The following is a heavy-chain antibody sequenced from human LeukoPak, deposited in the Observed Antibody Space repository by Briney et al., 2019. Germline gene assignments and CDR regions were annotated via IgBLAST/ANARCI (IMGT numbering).Heavy chain of an antibody. D-gene: IGHD3-22*01. CDR1: GYTCTSYD. V-gene: IGHV1-8*01. CDR3: ASPTYYYDGSGYSLEY. J-gene: IGHJ4*02. Sequence: ASVKVSCKASGYTCTSYDINWVRQATGQGLEWMGWMNPNSGNIGYAQKFQGRVTMTRNTSISTAYMELSSLRSEDTAVYYCASPTYYYDGSGYSLEYWGQGTLVTVSS. CDR2: MNPNSGNI.